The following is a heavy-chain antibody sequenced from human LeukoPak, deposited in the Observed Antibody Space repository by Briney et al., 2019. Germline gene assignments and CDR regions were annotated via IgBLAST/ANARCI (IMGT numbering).Heavy chain of an antibody. D-gene: IGHD3-3*01. Sequence: SETLSLTCTVSGGSISSSSYYWGWIRQPPGKGLEWIGNIYYSGSTNYNPSLKSRVTISVDTSKNQFSLKLSSVTAADTAVYYCAREGRSGWFDPWGQGTLVTVSS. V-gene: IGHV4-39*07. CDR1: GGSISSSSYY. J-gene: IGHJ5*02. CDR2: IYYSGST. CDR3: AREGRSGWFDP.